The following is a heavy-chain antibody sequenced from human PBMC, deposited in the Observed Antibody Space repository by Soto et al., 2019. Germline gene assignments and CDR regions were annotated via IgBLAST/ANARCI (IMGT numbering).Heavy chain of an antibody. D-gene: IGHD6-13*01. CDR3: AREKYSSSWYLPDYYYYYGMDV. J-gene: IGHJ6*02. CDR2: INTNTGNP. Sequence: ASVKVSCKASGYTFTSHAMNWVRQAPGQGLEWMGLINTNTGNPTYAQGFTGRFVFSLDTSVSTAYLQICSLKAEDTAVYYCAREKYSSSWYLPDYYYYYGMDVWGQGTTVTVSS. V-gene: IGHV7-4-1*01. CDR1: GYTFTSHA.